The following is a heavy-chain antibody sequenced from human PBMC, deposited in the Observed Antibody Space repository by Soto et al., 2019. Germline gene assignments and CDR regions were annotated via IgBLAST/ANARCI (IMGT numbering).Heavy chain of an antibody. Sequence: SETLSLTCIVSGGSISEKYWNWVRQPPGKGLEWIGLIFANGHTDYNPSLKSRATMSVDASKNQFSLRLTSMTAADTAVYYCVASLAASGLNWLDPWGRGTLVTVSS. J-gene: IGHJ5*02. V-gene: IGHV4-4*07. D-gene: IGHD6-13*01. CDR3: VASLAASGLNWLDP. CDR1: GGSISEKY. CDR2: IFANGHT.